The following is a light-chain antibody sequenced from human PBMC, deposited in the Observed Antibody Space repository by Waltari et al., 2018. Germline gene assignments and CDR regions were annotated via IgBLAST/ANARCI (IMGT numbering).Light chain of an antibody. Sequence: EIVLTQSPGTLSLSPGERATLSCRASQSVSSSYLAWYQQKPGPAPSLLIYGASSRATGVPDRFSGSGSGTDFTLTISRLEPEDFAVYYCQQYGNSVVTFGQGTKVEIK. J-gene: IGKJ1*01. CDR3: QQYGNSVVT. V-gene: IGKV3-20*01. CDR1: QSVSSSY. CDR2: GAS.